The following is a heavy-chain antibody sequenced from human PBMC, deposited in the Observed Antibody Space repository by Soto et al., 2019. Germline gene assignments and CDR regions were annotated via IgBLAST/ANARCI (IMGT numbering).Heavy chain of an antibody. J-gene: IGHJ4*02. CDR3: AKDLQFSGWLSAQTFDY. D-gene: IGHD6-19*01. CDR1: GFTFSSHA. CDR2: ITGSGDST. Sequence: EVQLLESGGGLVQPGGSLRLSCAVSGFTFSSHAMSWVRQAPGKGLECVSSITGSGDSTYYADSVKGRFTISRDKSKSTPYLQMNSLRAVDTAVYYWAKDLQFSGWLSAQTFDYWGQGTQVTVSS. V-gene: IGHV3-23*01.